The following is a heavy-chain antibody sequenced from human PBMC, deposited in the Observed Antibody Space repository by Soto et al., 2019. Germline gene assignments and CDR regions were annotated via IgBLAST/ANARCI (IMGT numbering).Heavy chain of an antibody. CDR1: GFSLSTSGVG. D-gene: IGHD2-15*01. CDR2: IYWDDDK. CDR3: AHRYCSGGSCYSFDY. J-gene: IGHJ4*02. Sequence: QITLKESGPTLVKPTQTLTLTCTFSGFSLSTSGVGVGWIRQPPGKALEWLALIYWDDDKRYSPSLKSRLTITKDPSKNQVVLTMTNMDPVGTATYYCAHRYCSGGSCYSFDYWGQGTLVTVSS. V-gene: IGHV2-5*02.